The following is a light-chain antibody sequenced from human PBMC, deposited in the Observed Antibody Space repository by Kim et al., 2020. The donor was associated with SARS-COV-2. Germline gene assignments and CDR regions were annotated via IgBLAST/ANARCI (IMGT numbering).Light chain of an antibody. CDR2: QDS. J-gene: IGLJ2*01. CDR3: QAWDSSTQVV. CDR1: KLGDKY. Sequence: SYELIQPPSVSVSPGQTASITCSGDKLGDKYACWYQQKSGQSPVLVIYQDSKRPSGIPERFSGSNSGNTATLTISGTQAMDEADYYCQAWDSSTQVVFGGGTQLTVL. V-gene: IGLV3-1*01.